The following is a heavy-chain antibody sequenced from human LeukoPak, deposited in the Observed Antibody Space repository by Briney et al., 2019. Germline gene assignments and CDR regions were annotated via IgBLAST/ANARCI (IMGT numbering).Heavy chain of an antibody. J-gene: IGHJ4*02. Sequence: SETLSLTCSVSGDSISSNEWWRWVRQPPGKGLEWIGEVFHSGSTNYNPSLKSRVTISIDKSKNQFSLEVTSVTAADTAIYYCARDLAVAGTNYFDFWGQGVLVTVSS. CDR2: VFHSGST. V-gene: IGHV4-4*02. D-gene: IGHD6-19*01. CDR3: ARDLAVAGTNYFDF. CDR1: GDSISSNEW.